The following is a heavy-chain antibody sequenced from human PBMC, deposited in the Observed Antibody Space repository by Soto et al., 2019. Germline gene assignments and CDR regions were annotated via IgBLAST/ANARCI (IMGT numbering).Heavy chain of an antibody. J-gene: IGHJ4*02. Sequence: LRLSSAASGFTFISYGMHWVRQAPGKGLEWVAVISYDGSNKYYADSVKGRFTISRDNSKNTLYLQMNSLRAEDTAVYYCAKNGAYYDFWSGYYFDYWGQGTLVTVSS. D-gene: IGHD3-3*01. CDR1: GFTFISYG. CDR2: ISYDGSNK. V-gene: IGHV3-30*18. CDR3: AKNGAYYDFWSGYYFDY.